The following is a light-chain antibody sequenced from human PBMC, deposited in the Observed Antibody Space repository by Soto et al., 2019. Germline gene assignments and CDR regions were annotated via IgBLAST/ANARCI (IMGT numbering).Light chain of an antibody. Sequence: QSVLSQPPSASGTPGQRVTISCSGHSSNIGRNAVNWYHRLPGTAPKLLISSNNQRPSGVPDRLSGSKSGTSATLAISGLQSEYEADYYCAAWDASLNAYVFGSGTELAVL. CDR1: SSNIGRNA. J-gene: IGLJ1*01. V-gene: IGLV1-44*01. CDR2: SNN. CDR3: AAWDASLNAYV.